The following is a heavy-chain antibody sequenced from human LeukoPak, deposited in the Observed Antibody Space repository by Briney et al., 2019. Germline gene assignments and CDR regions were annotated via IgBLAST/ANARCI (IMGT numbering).Heavy chain of an antibody. D-gene: IGHD5-12*01. J-gene: IGHJ3*02. Sequence: VASVKVSCKASGYTFTSYGISWVRQAPGQGLEWMGWISAYNGNTNYAQKLQGRVTMTTDTSTSTAYMELRSLRSDDTAVYYCARDGGYSGYDYPDAFDIWGQGTMVTVSS. CDR2: ISAYNGNT. V-gene: IGHV1-18*01. CDR3: ARDGGYSGYDYPDAFDI. CDR1: GYTFTSYG.